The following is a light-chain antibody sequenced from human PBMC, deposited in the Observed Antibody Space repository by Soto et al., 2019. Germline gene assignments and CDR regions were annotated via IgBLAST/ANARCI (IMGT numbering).Light chain of an antibody. CDR2: GTS. CDR1: QSFSSSY. CDR3: QQYGSLGT. Sequence: ENVLTQSPGTLSLSPGERATLFCRASQSFSSSYLAWYQQKPGQAPRLLIYGTSTRATGVPDRFSGSGSQTDFTLTISRLEPEDFAVYYCQQYGSLGTFGQGTRVEIK. J-gene: IGKJ1*01. V-gene: IGKV3-20*01.